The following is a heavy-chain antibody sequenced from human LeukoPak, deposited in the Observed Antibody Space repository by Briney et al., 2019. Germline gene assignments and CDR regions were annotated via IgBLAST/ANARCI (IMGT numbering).Heavy chain of an antibody. CDR1: GFTLSDYY. CDR3: ARDYCSGGNCYLYFDY. CDR2: ISTSGSTI. Sequence: PGGSLRLSCAASGFTLSDYYMSWIRQALGKGLEWVSYISTSGSTIYYADSVKGRLTISRDNAKNSLYLQMNSLRAEDTAVYYCARDYCSGGNCYLYFDYWGQGTLVTVSS. V-gene: IGHV3-11*01. J-gene: IGHJ4*02. D-gene: IGHD2-15*01.